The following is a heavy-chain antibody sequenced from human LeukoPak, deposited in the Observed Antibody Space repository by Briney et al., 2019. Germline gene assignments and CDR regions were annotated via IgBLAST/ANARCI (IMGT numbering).Heavy chain of an antibody. V-gene: IGHV3-48*01. J-gene: IGHJ4*02. CDR3: AIIYLIVGATTFDY. Sequence: QAGGSLRLSCAASAFTFSSYTMNWVRQAPGKGLEWVSSISSSSSTIYYADSVKGRFTISRDNAKNSLYLQMNSLRAEDTAVYYCAIIYLIVGATTFDYWGQGTLVTVSS. CDR1: AFTFSSYT. D-gene: IGHD1-26*01. CDR2: ISSSSSTI.